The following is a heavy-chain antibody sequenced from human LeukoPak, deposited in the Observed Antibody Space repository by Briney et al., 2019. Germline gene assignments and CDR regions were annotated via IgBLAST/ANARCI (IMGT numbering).Heavy chain of an antibody. CDR2: INHSGST. CDR3: ASRRRGPYYYDSSGYYFSY. Sequence: SETLSLTCAVYGGSFSGYYWSWIRQPPGKGLEWTGEINHSGSTNYNPSLKSRVTISVDTSKNQFSLKLSSVTAADTAVYYCASRRRGPYYYDSSGYYFSYWGQGTLVTVSS. V-gene: IGHV4-34*01. J-gene: IGHJ4*02. D-gene: IGHD3-22*01. CDR1: GGSFSGYY.